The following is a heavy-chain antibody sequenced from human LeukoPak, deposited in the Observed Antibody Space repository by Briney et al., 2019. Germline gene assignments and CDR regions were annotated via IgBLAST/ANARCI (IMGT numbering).Heavy chain of an antibody. CDR1: GFTYSRYG. CDR2: IWYDGSNK. D-gene: IGHD3-3*01. V-gene: IGHV3-33*01. Sequence: GRSLRLSCAASGFTYSRYGMQRVRPAPGKRLYCVAIIWYDGSNKYYADSVKGRFTISRDNAKNSLYLQMNSLRAEDTAVYYCARDLASSEWPHAFDIWGQGTMVTVSS. J-gene: IGHJ3*02. CDR3: ARDLASSEWPHAFDI.